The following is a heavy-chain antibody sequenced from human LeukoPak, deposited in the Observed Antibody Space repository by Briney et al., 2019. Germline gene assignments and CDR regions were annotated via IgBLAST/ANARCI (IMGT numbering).Heavy chain of an antibody. CDR1: GFTFSNYA. CDR2: ISYDGSNK. D-gene: IGHD5-18*01. CDR3: ARGGIGDTALDY. J-gene: IGHJ4*02. V-gene: IGHV3-30*04. Sequence: PGRSLRLSCAASGFTFSNYAMHWVRQAPGKGLEWVAVISYDGSNKYYADSVKGRFTISRDNSKNTLYLQMNSLRAEDTAEYYCARGGIGDTALDYWGGGAMVAVSS.